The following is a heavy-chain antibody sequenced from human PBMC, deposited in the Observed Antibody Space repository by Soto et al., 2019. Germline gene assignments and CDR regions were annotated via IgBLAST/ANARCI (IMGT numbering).Heavy chain of an antibody. Sequence: GGSLRLSCEASGFSFEIYHMNWVRQAPGKGLEWVSSISSNSDSIFSGDSVKGRFIISRDNSKNTLYLQMNSLRAEDTAVYYCARAGVLKGRGGIDAFDIWGQGTMVTVSS. CDR2: ISSNSDSI. J-gene: IGHJ3*02. D-gene: IGHD2-15*01. V-gene: IGHV3-21*04. CDR3: ARAGVLKGRGGIDAFDI. CDR1: GFSFEIYH.